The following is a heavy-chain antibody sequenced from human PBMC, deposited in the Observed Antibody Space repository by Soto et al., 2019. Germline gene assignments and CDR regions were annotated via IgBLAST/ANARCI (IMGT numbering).Heavy chain of an antibody. Sequence: PSETLSLTCTVSGASIGSSYWSWIRQPPGKGLEWMGYIFYSGSTNYSPSLNSRVSITVDTSKNQLSLNLSSVTAADTAVYYCARVSTVPNLEKWGQRMLVTAS. CDR2: IFYSGST. D-gene: IGHD4-17*01. V-gene: IGHV4-59*01. J-gene: IGHJ4*02. CDR1: GASIGSSY. CDR3: ARVSTVPNLEK.